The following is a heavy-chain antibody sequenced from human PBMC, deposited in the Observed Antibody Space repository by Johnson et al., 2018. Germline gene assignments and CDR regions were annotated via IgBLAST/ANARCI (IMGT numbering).Heavy chain of an antibody. J-gene: IGHJ4*02. V-gene: IGHV1-69*01. Sequence: VRLVESGAEAKKPGSSVKVSCKASGGTFSSYAISWVRQAPGQGLEWMGGITPIFGTTKYAQKFQGRVTITADAPTSTASMELSSLRSEETAIYSSAREEGGSYGGADYWGQGTLVTVSS. CDR1: GGTFSSYA. D-gene: IGHD1-26*01. CDR3: AREEGGSYGGADY. CDR2: ITPIFGTT.